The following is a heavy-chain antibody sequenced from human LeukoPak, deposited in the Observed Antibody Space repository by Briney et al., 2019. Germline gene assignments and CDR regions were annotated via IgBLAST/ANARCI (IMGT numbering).Heavy chain of an antibody. D-gene: IGHD7-27*01. J-gene: IGHJ4*02. CDR1: GYTFTSYD. V-gene: IGHV1-8*01. Sequence: ASVKVSCKASGYTFTSYDINWVRQATGQGLEWMGWMSPNSGNTGYAQKSQGRVTMTRSTSMSTAYMELSSLRSEDTAVYYCVRGPPNWGYDYWGQGTLVTVSS. CDR3: VRGPPNWGYDY. CDR2: MSPNSGNT.